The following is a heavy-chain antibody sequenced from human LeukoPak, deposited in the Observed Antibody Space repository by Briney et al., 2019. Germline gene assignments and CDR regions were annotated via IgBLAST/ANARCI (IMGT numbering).Heavy chain of an antibody. V-gene: IGHV3-30*02. J-gene: IGHJ6*03. D-gene: IGHD3-10*01. CDR1: GFTFSSYG. CDR2: IRYVGINK. CDR3: ARGGQYQGFGELFGYYYYYMDV. Sequence: GGSLRLSCAASGFTFSSYGMHWVRQAPGKGLEWVSFIRYVGINKYYADSVKGRFTISRDNSKNTLYLQMNSLRPEDTALYYCARGGQYQGFGELFGYYYYYMDVWGKGTTVTVSS.